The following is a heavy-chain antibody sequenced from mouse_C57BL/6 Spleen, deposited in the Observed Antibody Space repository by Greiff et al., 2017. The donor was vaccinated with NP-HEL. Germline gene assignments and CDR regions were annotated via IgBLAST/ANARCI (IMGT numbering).Heavy chain of an antibody. CDR2: IDPSDSET. CDR1: GYTFTSYW. D-gene: IGHD3-2*02. J-gene: IGHJ3*01. CDR3: ARGETAQAVAY. Sequence: QVQLKQPGAELVRPGSSVKLSCKASGYTFTSYWMHWVKQRPIQGLEWIGNIDPSDSETHYNQKFKDKATLTVDKSSSTAYMQLSSLTSEDSAVYYCARGETAQAVAYWGQGTLVTVSA. V-gene: IGHV1-52*01.